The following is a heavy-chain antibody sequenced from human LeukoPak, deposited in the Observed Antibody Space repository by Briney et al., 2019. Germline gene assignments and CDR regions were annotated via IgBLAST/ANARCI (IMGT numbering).Heavy chain of an antibody. CDR3: ARDWLSMTTVTTGDYY. CDR1: GFTFRSYS. J-gene: IGHJ4*02. D-gene: IGHD4-17*01. V-gene: IGHV3-48*01. Sequence: GGSLRLSCEASGFTFRSYSMNWVRQAPGKGLDWVSYISSSSNTIYYADSVKGRFTISRDNAKNSLYLQMNSLRAEDTAVYYCARDWLSMTTVTTGDYYWGQGTLVTVSS. CDR2: ISSSSNTI.